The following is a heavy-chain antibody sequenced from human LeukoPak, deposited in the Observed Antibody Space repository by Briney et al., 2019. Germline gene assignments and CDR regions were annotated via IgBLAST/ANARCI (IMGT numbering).Heavy chain of an antibody. CDR3: AKQGAYTTPDHSDY. Sequence: PGGSLRLSCAASGFTFSNYAMSWVRQAPGKGLEWVSTISGTDGNTYYADSVKGRFTISKNISQSTLYLQMNSLRADDTAVYYCAKQGAYTTPDHSDYWGQGTLVTVSS. D-gene: IGHD2-2*02. V-gene: IGHV3-23*01. J-gene: IGHJ4*02. CDR1: GFTFSNYA. CDR2: ISGTDGNT.